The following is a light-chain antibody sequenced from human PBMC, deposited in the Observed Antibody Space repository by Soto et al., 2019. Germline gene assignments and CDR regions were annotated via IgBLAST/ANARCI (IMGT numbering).Light chain of an antibody. Sequence: QSALTQPASVSGSPGQSITISCTGTSSDVGGYNYVSWYQQHPGKAPKLMIYEVSNRPSGVSNRFSGSKSGNTASLTISGLQAEDEADYYCSSYTSSSNLGHVVFGGGTKVTVL. J-gene: IGLJ2*01. CDR1: SSDVGGYNY. CDR2: EVS. V-gene: IGLV2-14*01. CDR3: SSYTSSSNLGHVV.